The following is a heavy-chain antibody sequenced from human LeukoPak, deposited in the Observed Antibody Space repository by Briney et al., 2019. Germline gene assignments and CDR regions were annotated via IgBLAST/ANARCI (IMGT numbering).Heavy chain of an antibody. CDR1: GFTFSDYY. CDR3: ASIGGSYSGYDHTPLDY. J-gene: IGHJ4*02. D-gene: IGHD5-12*01. CDR2: ISSSGSTI. V-gene: IGHV3-11*04. Sequence: GGSLRLPCAASGFTFSDYYMSWIRQAPGKGLEWVSYISSSGSTIYYADSVKGRFTISRDNAKNSLYLQMNSLRAEDTAVYYCASIGGSYSGYDHTPLDYWGQGTLVTVSS.